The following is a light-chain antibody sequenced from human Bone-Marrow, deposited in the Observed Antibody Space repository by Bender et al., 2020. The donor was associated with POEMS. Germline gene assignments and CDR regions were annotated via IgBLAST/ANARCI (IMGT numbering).Light chain of an antibody. J-gene: IGLJ3*02. CDR3: SAWDDSLSGWV. CDR2: GSV. CDR1: SSNIGNHG. Sequence: QSVVTQPPSLSEAPRQRVTISCSGSSSNIGNHGVNWYQQLPGEAPKLLIFGSVNRPSGVPDRFSASKSGTSASLAISELQSEDEALYYCSAWDDSLSGWVFGGGTKPTVL. V-gene: IGLV1-36*01.